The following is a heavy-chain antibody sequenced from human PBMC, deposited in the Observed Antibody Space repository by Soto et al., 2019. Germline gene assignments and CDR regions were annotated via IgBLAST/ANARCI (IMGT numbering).Heavy chain of an antibody. D-gene: IGHD6-6*01. CDR3: ARDRPTSSIRARDYYYAMDV. V-gene: IGHV4-30-2*01. CDR2: IYHSGST. Sequence: SETLSLTCAVSGGSISSGGYSWSWIRQPPGKGLEWIGYIYHSGSTYYNPSLKSRVTISVDRSKNQFSLKLSSVTAADTAVYYCARDRPTSSIRARDYYYAMDVWGQGTTVTVSS. CDR1: GGSISSGGYS. J-gene: IGHJ6*02.